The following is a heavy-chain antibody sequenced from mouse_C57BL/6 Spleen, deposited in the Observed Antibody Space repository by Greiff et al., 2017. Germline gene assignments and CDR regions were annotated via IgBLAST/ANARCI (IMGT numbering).Heavy chain of an antibody. J-gene: IGHJ2*01. CDR2: IYPGDGDT. D-gene: IGHD4-1*01. Sequence: VQLQQSGPELVKPGASVKISCKASGYAFSSSWMNWVEQRPGQGLEWIGRIYPGDGDTNYNGKFKGKATLTADKSSSTAYMQLSSLTSEDSAVXYCAGERTGTVPFDYWGQGTTLTVSS. V-gene: IGHV1-82*01. CDR3: AGERTGTVPFDY. CDR1: GYAFSSSW.